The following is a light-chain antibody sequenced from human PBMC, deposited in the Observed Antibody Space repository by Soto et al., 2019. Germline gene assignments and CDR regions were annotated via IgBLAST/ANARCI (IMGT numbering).Light chain of an antibody. J-gene: IGKJ1*01. V-gene: IGKV2-28*01. CDR3: MQPLQSWT. Sequence: IAMNQSPVSLPLTPGEPASILCRAIHSLLHSNGYNYLDCHLQTPGQSPQRLIYLGSNRACGAPDWCTGSGSATYFTLQISRVEAEDVGVYDCMQPLQSWTFCQGTKVDIK. CDR1: HSLLHSNGYNY. CDR2: LGS.